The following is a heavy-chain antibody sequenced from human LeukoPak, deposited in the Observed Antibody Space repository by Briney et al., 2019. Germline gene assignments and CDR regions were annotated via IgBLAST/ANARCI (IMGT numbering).Heavy chain of an antibody. CDR1: GYTFTSYG. Sequence: ASVKVSCKASGYTFTSYGISWVRQAPGQGLEWMGWISAYNGNTNYAQKLQGRFTMTTDTSTSTAYMELRSLRSDDTAVYYCAVRPSLYSGPVLPPTAWGQGTLVTVSS. D-gene: IGHD1-26*01. J-gene: IGHJ5*02. CDR2: ISAYNGNT. CDR3: AVRPSLYSGPVLPPTA. V-gene: IGHV1-18*01.